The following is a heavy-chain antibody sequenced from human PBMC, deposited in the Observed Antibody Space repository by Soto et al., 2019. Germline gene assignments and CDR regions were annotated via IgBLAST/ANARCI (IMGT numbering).Heavy chain of an antibody. V-gene: IGHV3-21*01. CDR2: ISSSSSYI. D-gene: IGHD2-21*01. Sequence: GGSLRLSCAASGFTFSSYSMNWVRQAPGKGLEWVSSISSSSSYIYYADSVKGRFTISRDNSKNTLYLQMNSLRAEDTAVYYCAKVAVNALSVFYFDYWGQGTLVTVSS. J-gene: IGHJ4*02. CDR1: GFTFSSYS. CDR3: AKVAVNALSVFYFDY.